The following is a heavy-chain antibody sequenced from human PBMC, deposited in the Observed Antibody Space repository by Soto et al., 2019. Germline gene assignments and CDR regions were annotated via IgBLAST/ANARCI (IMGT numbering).Heavy chain of an antibody. Sequence: QVQLVESGGGVVQPGRSLRLSCAASGFTFSSYGMHWVRQAPGKGLEWVAVIWYDGSNKYYADSVKGRFTISRDNSKNTLDLQMNSLRAADTAVYYCASEYCSGGSCYYYGMDVWGQGTTVTVSS. CDR1: GFTFSSYG. J-gene: IGHJ6*02. D-gene: IGHD2-15*01. CDR2: IWYDGSNK. CDR3: ASEYCSGGSCYYYGMDV. V-gene: IGHV3-33*01.